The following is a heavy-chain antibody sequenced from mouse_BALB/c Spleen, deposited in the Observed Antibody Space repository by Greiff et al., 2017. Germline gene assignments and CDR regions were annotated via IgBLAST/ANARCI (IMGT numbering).Heavy chain of an antibody. V-gene: IGHV1S22*01. CDR3: ARLYDSAFAY. CDR2: IYPGSGST. D-gene: IGHD2-4*01. CDR1: GYTFTSYW. J-gene: IGHJ3*01. Sequence: LQQPGSELVRPGASVKLSCKASGYTFTSYWMHWVKQRPGQGLEWIGNIYPGSGSTNYDEKFKSKATLTVDTSSSTAYMQLSSPTSEDSAVYYCARLYDSAFAYWGQGTLVTVSA.